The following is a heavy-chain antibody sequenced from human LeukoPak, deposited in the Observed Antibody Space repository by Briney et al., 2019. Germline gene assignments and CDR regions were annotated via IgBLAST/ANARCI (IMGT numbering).Heavy chain of an antibody. V-gene: IGHV3-11*01. Sequence: PGGSLRLSCAASGFTFSSYWMTWIRQAPGKGLEWVSSISSAARSLHYSDSVKGRFTISRDNAKNSLYLEMSSLRVEDTAVYYCAKDFGSVITFGGLIDPFDSWGQGTLVTVSS. CDR2: ISSAARSL. CDR1: GFTFSSYW. CDR3: AKDFGSVITFGGLIDPFDS. J-gene: IGHJ4*02. D-gene: IGHD3-16*02.